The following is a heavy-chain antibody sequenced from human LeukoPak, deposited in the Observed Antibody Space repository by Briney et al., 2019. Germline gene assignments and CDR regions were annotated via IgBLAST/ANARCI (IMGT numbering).Heavy chain of an antibody. J-gene: IGHJ4*02. CDR2: IGNKANNYAS. D-gene: IGHD6-13*01. V-gene: IGHV3-73*01. Sequence: GGSLRLSCAASGFTFSDSPMHWVRQASGKGLEWVGGIGNKANNYASTYDASVKGRFTISRDDSKKMAYLQMKSLKTDNTAEYYSTTRGRAADTSDYWGQGTLVTVSS. CDR3: TTRGRAADTSDY. CDR1: GFTFSDSP.